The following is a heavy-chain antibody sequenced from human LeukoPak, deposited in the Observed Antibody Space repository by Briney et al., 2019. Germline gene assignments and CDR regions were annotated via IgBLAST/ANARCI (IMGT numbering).Heavy chain of an antibody. V-gene: IGHV4-34*01. CDR2: INHSGST. CDR3: ARGPRIAAAGTGVNY. J-gene: IGHJ4*02. Sequence: SETLSLTCAVYGGSFSGYYWSWIRQPPGKGLEWIGEINHSGSTNYNPSLKSRVTISADTSKNQFSLELSSVTAADTAVYYCARGPRIAAAGTGVNYWGQGTLVTVSS. D-gene: IGHD6-13*01. CDR1: GGSFSGYY.